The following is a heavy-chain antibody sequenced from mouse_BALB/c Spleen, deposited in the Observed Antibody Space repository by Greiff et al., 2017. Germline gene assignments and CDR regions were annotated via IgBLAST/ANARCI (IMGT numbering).Heavy chain of an antibody. D-gene: IGHD1-1*01. CDR3: ARDYGSSYCVAY. V-gene: IGHV5-12-1*01. CDR2: ISSGGGST. J-gene: IGHJ3*01. Sequence: EVMLVESGGGLVKPGGSLKLSCAASGFAFSGYDMSWVRQTPEKRLEWVAYISSGGGSTYYPDTVKGRFTISRDNAENTLYLQMNSLKSEDTAMYYCARDYGSSYCVAYWGQGTLVTVSA. CDR1: GFAFSGYD.